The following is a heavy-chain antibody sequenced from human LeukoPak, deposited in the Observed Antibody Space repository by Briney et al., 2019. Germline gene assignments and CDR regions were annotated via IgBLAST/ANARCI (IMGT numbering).Heavy chain of an antibody. D-gene: IGHD3-16*01. CDR2: ISSSGGNT. CDR3: ARRTSGAKDV. CDR1: GFTFSSSV. J-gene: IGHJ6*04. V-gene: IGHV3-23*01. Sequence: GGSLRLSCAASGFTFSSSVMRWVRQAPGKGVEGVSAISSSGGNTDNADSLKGRFTISRDNSKDTLYLQMNSLRVEDTAVYYCARRTSGAKDVWGKGTTVTVSP.